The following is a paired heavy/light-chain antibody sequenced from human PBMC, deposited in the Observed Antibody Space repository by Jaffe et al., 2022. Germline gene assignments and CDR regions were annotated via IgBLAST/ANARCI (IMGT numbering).Heavy chain of an antibody. J-gene: IGHJ5*02. V-gene: IGHV1-3*01. CDR2: INRGNDNT. CDR3: AREGGDNWFDP. Sequence: QVQLVQSGAEVKKPGASVRVSCKASGYTFTNYAIHWVRQAPGQRLEWMGWINRGNDNTKYSQKFQGRVTITRDTSASTAYMELSSLRSEDTGVYYCAREGGDNWFDPWGQGTLVTVSS. CDR1: GYTFTNYA.
Light chain of an antibody. CDR2: AAS. V-gene: IGKV1-16*02. CDR1: QGISNF. CDR3: QQYNSYPYT. J-gene: IGKJ2*01. Sequence: DIQMTQSPSSLSASVGDRVTITCRASQGISNFLAWFQQKPGKAPKSLIYAASTLESGVPSKFSGSGSGTDFTLTISSLQPEDFATYYCQQYNSYPYTFGQGTKLEIK.